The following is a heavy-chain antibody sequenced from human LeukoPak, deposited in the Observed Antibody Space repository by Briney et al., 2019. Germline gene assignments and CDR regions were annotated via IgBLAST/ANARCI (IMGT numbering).Heavy chain of an antibody. CDR1: GGSISSYY. CDR2: IYYSGST. J-gene: IGHJ4*02. Sequence: PSETLSLTCTVSGGSISSYYWSWIRQPPGKGLEWIGYIYYSGSTYYNPSLKSRVTTSVDTSKNQFSLKLSSVTAADTAVYYCARAPNYYYDSSGAYYFDYWGQGTLVTVSS. D-gene: IGHD3-22*01. CDR3: ARAPNYYYDSSGAYYFDY. V-gene: IGHV4-59*12.